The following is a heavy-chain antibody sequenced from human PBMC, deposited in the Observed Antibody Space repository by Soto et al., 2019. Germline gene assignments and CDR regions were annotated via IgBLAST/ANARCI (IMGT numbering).Heavy chain of an antibody. D-gene: IGHD3-3*01. Sequence: AGSMKLASAASGATCRSYWMSGVLQAQGKGLEWVANIKQDGSEKYYVDSVKGRFTISRDNAKNSLYLQMNSLRAEDTAVYYCARGLGTIFGVVIDYWVQRTLVTVSS. CDR3: ARGLGTIFGVVIDY. CDR2: IKQDGSEK. J-gene: IGHJ4*02. CDR1: GATCRSYW. V-gene: IGHV3-7*05.